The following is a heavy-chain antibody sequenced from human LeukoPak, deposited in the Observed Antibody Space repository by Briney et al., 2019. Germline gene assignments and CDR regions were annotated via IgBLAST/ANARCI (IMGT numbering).Heavy chain of an antibody. J-gene: IGHJ4*02. CDR2: IYYSGST. CDR3: ARGESGSYLQSLAFDY. D-gene: IGHD1-26*01. V-gene: IGHV4-39*07. CDR1: GGSISSYY. Sequence: PSETLSLTCTVSGGSISSYYWGWIRQPPGKGLEWIGSIYYSGSTYYNPSLKSRVTISVDTSKNQFSLKLSSVTAADTAVYYCARGESGSYLQSLAFDYWGQGTLVTVSS.